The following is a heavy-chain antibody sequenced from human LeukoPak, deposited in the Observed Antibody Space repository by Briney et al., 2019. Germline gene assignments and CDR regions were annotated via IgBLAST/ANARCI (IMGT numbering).Heavy chain of an antibody. CDR3: AELGITMIGGV. CDR1: GFTFSSYE. V-gene: IGHV3-48*03. D-gene: IGHD3-10*02. Sequence: GGSLRLSCAAAGFTFSSYEMNWVRQAPGKALEWVSYISSSGSTIYYADSVKGRFTISRDNAKNSLYLQMNSLRAEDTAVYYCAELGITMIGGVWGKGTTVTISS. J-gene: IGHJ6*04. CDR2: ISSSGSTI.